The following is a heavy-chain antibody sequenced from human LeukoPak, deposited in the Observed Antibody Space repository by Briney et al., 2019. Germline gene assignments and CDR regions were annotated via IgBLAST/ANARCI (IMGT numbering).Heavy chain of an antibody. CDR2: IIPIFGTA. D-gene: IGHD5-18*01. J-gene: IGHJ6*02. CDR1: GGTFISYA. V-gene: IGHV1-69*13. CDR3: ARGRTDDTAMADYYGMDV. Sequence: GASVTVSCTASGGTFISYAISWVRQAPGQGLEWMGGIIPIFGTANYAQKFQGRVTITADESTSTAYMELSSLRSEDTAVYYCARGRTDDTAMADYYGMDVWGQGTTVTVSS.